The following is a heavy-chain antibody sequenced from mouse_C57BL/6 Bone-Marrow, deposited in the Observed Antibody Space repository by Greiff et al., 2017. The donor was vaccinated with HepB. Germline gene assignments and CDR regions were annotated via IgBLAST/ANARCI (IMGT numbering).Heavy chain of an antibody. CDR2: SRNKANDYTT. Sequence: EVQLVDSGGGLVQSGRSLRLSCATSGFTFSDFYMEWVRQAPGKGLEWIAASRNKANDYTTEYSASVKGRFIVSRDTSQSILYLQMNALRAEDTAIYYCARDAPYYFDYWGQGTTLTVSS. J-gene: IGHJ2*01. CDR1: GFTFSDFY. CDR3: ARDAPYYFDY. V-gene: IGHV7-1*01.